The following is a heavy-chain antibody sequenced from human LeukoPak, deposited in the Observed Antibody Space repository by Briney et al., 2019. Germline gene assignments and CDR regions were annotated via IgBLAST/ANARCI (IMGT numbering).Heavy chain of an antibody. CDR2: IKGDGSEK. Sequence: PGGSLRLSCAASGFTFSAYWMSWVRQAPGKGLEWVAHIKGDGSEKYSVDSVKGRFTISRDNAKSSLYLQMNSLRAEDTALYYCARGRFGYVYFDYWGQESLVTVSS. J-gene: IGHJ4*02. CDR3: ARGRFGYVYFDY. D-gene: IGHD2-8*01. V-gene: IGHV3-7*01. CDR1: GFTFSAYW.